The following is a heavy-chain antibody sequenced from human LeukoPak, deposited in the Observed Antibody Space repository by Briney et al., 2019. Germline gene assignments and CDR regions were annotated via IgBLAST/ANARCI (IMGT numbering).Heavy chain of an antibody. Sequence: GASVEVSCKVSGYTLFELPIHWVRQVPGKGLEWMGSFDPEDGEPIYAQNFQGRVTITEDRSADTAYMDLRSLRPEDTAVYFCVTDPHLPNWGWGKYDPWGQGTLVTVSS. D-gene: IGHD7-27*01. CDR2: FDPEDGEP. J-gene: IGHJ5*02. CDR1: GYTLFELP. CDR3: VTDPHLPNWGWGKYDP. V-gene: IGHV1-24*01.